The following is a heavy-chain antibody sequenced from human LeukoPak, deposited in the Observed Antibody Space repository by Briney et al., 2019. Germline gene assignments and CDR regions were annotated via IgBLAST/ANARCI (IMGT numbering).Heavy chain of an antibody. J-gene: IGHJ4*02. CDR3: AREGVYYGSGSYGDY. D-gene: IGHD3-10*01. CDR2: ISYVGSNK. CDR1: GFTFSSYA. V-gene: IGHV3-30*04. Sequence: SGGSLRLSCAASGFTFSSYAMHWVRQAPGKGLEWVAVISYVGSNKYYADSVKGRFTISRDNSKNTLYLQMNSLRAEDTAVYYCAREGVYYGSGSYGDYWGQGTLVTVSS.